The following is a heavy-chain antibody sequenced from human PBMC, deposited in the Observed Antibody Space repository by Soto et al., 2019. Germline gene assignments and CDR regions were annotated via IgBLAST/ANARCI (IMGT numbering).Heavy chain of an antibody. CDR2: ISSTTNYI. CDR3: ARESEDLTSNFDY. CDR1: GFTFTRYS. Sequence: RRLSCAASGFTFTRYSMNWVRQAPGKGLEWVSSISSTTNYIYYGDSMKGRFTISRDNAKNSLYLEMNSLRAEDTAVYYCARESEDLTSNFDYWGQGTLVPVSS. D-gene: IGHD7-27*01. V-gene: IGHV3-21*06. J-gene: IGHJ4*02.